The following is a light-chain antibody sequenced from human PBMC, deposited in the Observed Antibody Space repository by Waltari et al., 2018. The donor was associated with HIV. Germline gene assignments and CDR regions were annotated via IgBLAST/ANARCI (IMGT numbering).Light chain of an antibody. CDR2: GVS. CDR3: QQYGSSPPIT. Sequence: EIVLTQSPDTLSLSPGDGATLSCRASQSVSSSYLAWYQQKPGRAPRLLIYGVSSRATGIPDRFSGSGSGTDFTLIISRLEPEDFAVYYCQQYGSSPPITFGQGTRLEIK. CDR1: QSVSSSY. V-gene: IGKV3-20*01. J-gene: IGKJ5*01.